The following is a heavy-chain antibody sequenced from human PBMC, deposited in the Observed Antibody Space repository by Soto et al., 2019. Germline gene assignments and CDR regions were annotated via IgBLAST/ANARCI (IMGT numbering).Heavy chain of an antibody. J-gene: IGHJ3*02. V-gene: IGHV2-70*04. CDR2: IDWDDDK. CDR1: GFSFTTSEMR. Sequence: PTLVNPTQTLTLTCTFSGFSFTTSEMRVGWIRQPPGKALEWLARIDWDDDKFYSTSLKTRLTISKDTSKNLVVLTMTNMGPVDTATYYCAHIEVSGSAFDIWGQGTMVTVSS. CDR3: AHIEVSGSAFDI. D-gene: IGHD2-15*01.